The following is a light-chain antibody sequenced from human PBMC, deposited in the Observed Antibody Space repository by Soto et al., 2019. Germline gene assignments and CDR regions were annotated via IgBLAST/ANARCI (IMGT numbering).Light chain of an antibody. CDR1: QDIRHY. CDR3: LQDYTYPHT. V-gene: IGKV1-6*01. CDR2: DAS. J-gene: IGKJ1*01. Sequence: AIQMTQSPSSLSASVGDRVSITCRASQDIRHYLGWYQQRPGKAPDLLIYDASNLQSGVLSRFSGSGSGTDFTLTISSLQPEDFATYFCLQDYTYPHTFGQGTKVEVK.